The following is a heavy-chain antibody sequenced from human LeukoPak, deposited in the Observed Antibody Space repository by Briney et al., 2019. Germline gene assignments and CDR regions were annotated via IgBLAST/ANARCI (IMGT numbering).Heavy chain of an antibody. Sequence: GGSLRLSCAASGFSFSSYNMNWVRQTPGKGLEWVSAISGSGGSTYYADSVKGRFTISRDNSKNTLYLQMNSLRAEDTAVYYCAKGSQGGDYDILTGYYNGRYYYYYMDVWGKGTTVTVSS. V-gene: IGHV3-23*01. J-gene: IGHJ6*03. CDR2: ISGSGGST. D-gene: IGHD3-9*01. CDR3: AKGSQGGDYDILTGYYNGRYYYYYMDV. CDR1: GFSFSSYN.